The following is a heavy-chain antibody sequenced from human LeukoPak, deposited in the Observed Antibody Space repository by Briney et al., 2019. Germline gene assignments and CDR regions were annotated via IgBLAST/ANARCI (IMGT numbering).Heavy chain of an antibody. V-gene: IGHV3-7*01. J-gene: IGHJ5*02. CDR1: GFTLSSYW. Sequence: GGSLRLSCAGSGFTLSSYWMSWVRQAPGKGLEWVGNIKEGGSERYYVDSVKGHFTISTDYAKNSLYLQMNSLRAEDTALYYCARGKFDWLPNNWFDRWGQGTLVTVSS. D-gene: IGHD3-9*01. CDR3: ARGKFDWLPNNWFDR. CDR2: IKEGGSER.